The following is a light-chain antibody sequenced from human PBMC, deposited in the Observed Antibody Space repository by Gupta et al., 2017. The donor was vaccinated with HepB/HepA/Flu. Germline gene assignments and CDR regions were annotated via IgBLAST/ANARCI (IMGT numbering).Light chain of an antibody. CDR3: QQYSSSPIT. J-gene: IGKJ5*01. CDR2: DAS. V-gene: IGKV3-20*01. Sequence: EIVLTQSPGTRSLSPGERATLSCRASQSVRSNLLVWYQQKLGQAPRLLIYDASRRATGIPDRFSGSGSGTDFTLTISRLEPEDFAVYFCQQYSSSPITFDQGTRLEIK. CDR1: QSVRSNL.